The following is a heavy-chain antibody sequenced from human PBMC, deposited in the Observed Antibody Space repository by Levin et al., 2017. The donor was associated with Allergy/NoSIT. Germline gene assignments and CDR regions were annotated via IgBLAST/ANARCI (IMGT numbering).Heavy chain of an antibody. CDR1: GYTFSDYY. Sequence: GESLKISCQASGYTFSDYYMHWIRQAPGQGLEWMGWVNPNSGATNYAQKFQGRVTLTTDTSISTDYMELNRLRSDDTAVYYCARDLTGWDYGEGYWGQGTLVTVSS. CDR3: ARDLTGWDYGEGY. V-gene: IGHV1-2*02. CDR2: VNPNSGAT. D-gene: IGHD4-17*01. J-gene: IGHJ4*02.